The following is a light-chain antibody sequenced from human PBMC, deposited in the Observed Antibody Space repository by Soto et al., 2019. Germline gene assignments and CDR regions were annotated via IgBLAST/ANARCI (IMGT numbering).Light chain of an antibody. CDR3: KQYENYWK. J-gene: IGKJ1*01. V-gene: IGKV3-15*01. CDR2: GAS. Sequence: DIVMTQSPATLSVSPVERVTFSCRSSQGVSRKLAWYQHKPGQAPRLLISGASTGATGIPARFSGSGSGTEFTLTISNLQPDDCATYYCKQYENYWKFGQGTKVDIK. CDR1: QGVSRK.